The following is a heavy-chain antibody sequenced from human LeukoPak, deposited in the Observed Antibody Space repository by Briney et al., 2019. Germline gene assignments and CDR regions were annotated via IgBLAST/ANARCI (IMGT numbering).Heavy chain of an antibody. V-gene: IGHV4-59*08. CDR2: IYYTGST. CDR1: GGPITSYY. J-gene: IGHJ4*02. Sequence: PSETLSLTCNVSGGPITSYYWNWIRQSPGKALEWIGYIYYTGSTNSNPSLKSRLTISVDMSKNQFSLQLGSVTAADTAIYYCASSYFYDGNRYFDYWGQGALVTVSS. D-gene: IGHD3-22*01. CDR3: ASSYFYDGNRYFDY.